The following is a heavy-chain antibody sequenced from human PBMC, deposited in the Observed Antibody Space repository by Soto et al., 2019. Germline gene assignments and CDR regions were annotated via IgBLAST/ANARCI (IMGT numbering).Heavy chain of an antibody. J-gene: IGHJ6*02. Sequence: SVKVSCKSSGGTFSSYAISWVRQAPGQGLEWMGGIIPIFGTANYAQKFQGRVTITADESTSTAYMELSSLRSEDTAVYYCASDMAALPAALRKNSARVHYAMAVWGQGTPVTVS. CDR1: GGTFSSYA. D-gene: IGHD6-6*01. CDR2: IIPIFGTA. CDR3: ASDMAALPAALRKNSARVHYAMAV. V-gene: IGHV1-69*13.